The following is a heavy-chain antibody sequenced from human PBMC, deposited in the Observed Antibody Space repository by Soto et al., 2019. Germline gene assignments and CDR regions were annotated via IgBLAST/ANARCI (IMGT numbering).Heavy chain of an antibody. CDR3: AKDATYYYGSGSRWNNWFDP. CDR1: GFTFSGYA. J-gene: IGHJ5*02. CDR2: ISGSGGST. Sequence: EVQLLESGGGLVQPGGSLRLSCAASGFTFSGYAMSWVRQAPGKGLEWVSAISGSGGSTYYADSVKGRFTISRDNSKNTLYLQMNSLRAEDTAVYYCAKDATYYYGSGSRWNNWFDPWGQGTLVTVSS. D-gene: IGHD3-10*01. V-gene: IGHV3-23*01.